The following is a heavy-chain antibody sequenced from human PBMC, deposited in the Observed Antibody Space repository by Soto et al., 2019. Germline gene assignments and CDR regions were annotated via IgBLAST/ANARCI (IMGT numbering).Heavy chain of an antibody. J-gene: IGHJ4*02. CDR3: ARDPYSSSWYTPPYFDY. Sequence: ASVKVSCKASGYTFTGYYMHWVRQAPGQGLEWMGWINPNSGGTNYAQKFQGRVTMTRDTSISTAYMELSRLRSDDTAVYYCARDPYSSSWYTPPYFDYWGQGTLVTVSS. V-gene: IGHV1-2*02. CDR1: GYTFTGYY. CDR2: INPNSGGT. D-gene: IGHD6-13*01.